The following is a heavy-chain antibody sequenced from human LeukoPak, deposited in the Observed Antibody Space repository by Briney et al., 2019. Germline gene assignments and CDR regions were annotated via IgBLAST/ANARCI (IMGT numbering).Heavy chain of an antibody. Sequence: SQTLSLTCAVSGGSISSGGYSWSWIRQPPGKGLEWIGYIYHSGSTYYNPSLKSRVTISVDTSKNQFPLKLSSVTAADTAVYYCARGRYTVTMVRGVIKYGMDVWGQGTTVTVSS. CDR3: ARGRYTVTMVRGVIKYGMDV. J-gene: IGHJ6*02. D-gene: IGHD3-10*01. V-gene: IGHV4-30-2*01. CDR2: IYHSGST. CDR1: GGSISSGGYS.